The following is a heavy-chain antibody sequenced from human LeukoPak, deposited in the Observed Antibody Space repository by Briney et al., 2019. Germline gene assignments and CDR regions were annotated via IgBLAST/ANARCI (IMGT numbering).Heavy chain of an antibody. CDR1: GYTFTDYY. CDR3: ARAKVDPAATFDF. CDR2: INPNTGAT. D-gene: IGHD2-2*01. Sequence: ASVKVSCKASGYTFTDYYIHWVRQAPGQGLEWMGWINPNTGATTYAQIFQGRVTMTRDTSITTAYMELTWLRSDDTAVYFCARAKVDPAATFDFWGQGVLVTVSS. V-gene: IGHV1-2*02. J-gene: IGHJ4*02.